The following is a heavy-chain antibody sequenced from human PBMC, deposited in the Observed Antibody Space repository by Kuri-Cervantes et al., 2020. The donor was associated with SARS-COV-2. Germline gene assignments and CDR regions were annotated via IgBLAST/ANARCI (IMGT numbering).Heavy chain of an antibody. CDR2: IYTSGST. J-gene: IGHJ5*02. CDR1: GGSISSGSYY. V-gene: IGHV4-61*02. Sequence: SETLSLTCTVSGGSISSGSYYWSWIRQPAGKGLERIGRIYTSGSTNYNPSLKSRVTISVDTSKNQFSLKLSSVTAADMAVYYCARVVDRGNNYIFDWFDPWGQGTLVTVSS. CDR3: ARVVDRGNNYIFDWFDP. D-gene: IGHD1-1*01.